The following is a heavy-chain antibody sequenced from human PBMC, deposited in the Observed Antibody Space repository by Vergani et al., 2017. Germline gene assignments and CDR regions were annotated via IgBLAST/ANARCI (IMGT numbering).Heavy chain of an antibody. J-gene: IGHJ6*03. V-gene: IGHV4-34*01. D-gene: IGHD3-16*02. CDR3: ARGDRHYYYYYMEV. CDR2: INHSGST. Sequence: QVQLQQWGAGLLKPSETLSLTCAVYGGSFSGYYWSWIRQPPGKGLEWIGEINHSGSTNYNPSLKSRVTISVDTSKNQFSLKLSSVTAADTAVYYCARGDRHYYYYYMEVWGKGTTVAVSS. CDR1: GGSFSGYY.